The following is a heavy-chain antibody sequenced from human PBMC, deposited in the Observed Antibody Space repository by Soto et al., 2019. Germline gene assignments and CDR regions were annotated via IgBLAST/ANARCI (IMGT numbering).Heavy chain of an antibody. Sequence: QITLKESGPTLVKPTQTLTLTCTFSGFSLSTSGVGVGWIRQPPGKALEWLALIYWDDDKRYSPSLKSRLTITKHTSKNQVVLTMTNMDPVDTATYYCAHRYYYGSGPSHNWFDPWGQGTLVTVSS. J-gene: IGHJ5*02. CDR2: IYWDDDK. CDR1: GFSLSTSGVG. V-gene: IGHV2-5*02. D-gene: IGHD3-10*01. CDR3: AHRYYYGSGPSHNWFDP.